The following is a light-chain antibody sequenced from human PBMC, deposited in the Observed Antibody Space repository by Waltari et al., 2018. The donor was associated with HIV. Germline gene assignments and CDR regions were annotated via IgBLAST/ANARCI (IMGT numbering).Light chain of an antibody. CDR2: GNH. CDR1: SSNIVAASA. CDR3: QSYDRGLSGPI. Sequence: QSVLTQPPSVSGAPGQRVTISCTGSSSNIVAASAVNWYQQLPRTAPKLLIYGNHNRPSGVPDRFSASKSGTSASLAITGLQTEDEADYYCQSYDRGLSGPIFGGGTKVTVL. J-gene: IGLJ2*01. V-gene: IGLV1-40*01.